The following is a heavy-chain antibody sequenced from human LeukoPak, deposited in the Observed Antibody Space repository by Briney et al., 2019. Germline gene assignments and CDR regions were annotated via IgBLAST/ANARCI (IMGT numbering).Heavy chain of an antibody. CDR1: GGSISSGGYS. J-gene: IGHJ5*02. V-gene: IGHV4-30-2*01. Sequence: PSETLSLTCAVSGGSISSGGYSWSWIRQPPGKGLEWIGYIYHSGSTYYNPSLKSRVTISVDRSKNQFSLKLSSVTAADTAVYYCARRGSVYGDYGWFDPWGQGTLVTVSS. CDR3: ARRGSVYGDYGWFDP. D-gene: IGHD4-17*01. CDR2: IYHSGST.